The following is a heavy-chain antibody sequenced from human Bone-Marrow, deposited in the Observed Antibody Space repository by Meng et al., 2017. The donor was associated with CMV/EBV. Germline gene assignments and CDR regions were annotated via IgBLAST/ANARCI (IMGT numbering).Heavy chain of an antibody. J-gene: IGHJ4*02. V-gene: IGHV3-53*01. CDR2: IYSGGST. D-gene: IGHD3-3*01. Sequence: GESLKISCAASGFTVSSNYMSWVRQAPGKGLEWVSVIYSGGSTYYADSVKGRFTISRDNSKNTLYLQMNSLRAEDTAVYYCARVTYYDFWSGYYLDHWGLGTLVTVSS. CDR1: GFTVSSNY. CDR3: ARVTYYDFWSGYYLDH.